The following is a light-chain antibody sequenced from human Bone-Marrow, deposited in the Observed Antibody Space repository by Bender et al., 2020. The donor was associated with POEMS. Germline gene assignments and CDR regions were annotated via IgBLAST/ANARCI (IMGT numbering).Light chain of an antibody. V-gene: IGLV1-44*01. CDR3: AAWDAGLSGGV. CDR2: SDN. CDR1: NSNIGTNA. Sequence: QSVLTQPPSASGTPGQRVTISCSGSNSNIGTNAVNWYQHFPGTAPKLLIYSDNQRPSGVPDRFYAFKSGTSASLAISGLQSEDEADYYWAAWDAGLSGGVFGGGTKLTVL. J-gene: IGLJ3*02.